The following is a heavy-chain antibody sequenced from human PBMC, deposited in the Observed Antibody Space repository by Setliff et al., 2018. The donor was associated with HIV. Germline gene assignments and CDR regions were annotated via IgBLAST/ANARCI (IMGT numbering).Heavy chain of an antibody. D-gene: IGHD3-22*01. V-gene: IGHV1-69*13. CDR3: ATDYNYYDSSGPILRRGDAFDI. J-gene: IGHJ3*02. Sequence: SVKVSCKASGGTFSSYAISWVRQAPGQGLEWMGGIIPIFGTANYAQKFQGRVTITADESTSTAYMELSSLRSEDTAVYYCATDYNYYDSSGPILRRGDAFDIWGQGTMVTVSS. CDR2: IIPIFGTA. CDR1: GGTFSSYA.